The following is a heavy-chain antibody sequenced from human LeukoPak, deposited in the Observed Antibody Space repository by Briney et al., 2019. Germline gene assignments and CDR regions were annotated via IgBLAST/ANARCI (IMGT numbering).Heavy chain of an antibody. V-gene: IGHV4-59*01. Sequence: PSETLSLTCTVSGGSISSYYWSWIRQPPGKGLEWIGYIYYSGSTNYNPSLKSRVTISVDTSKNQFSLKLSSVTAADTAVCYCARDVAGTASFFDYGGRGPRVTVP. J-gene: IGHJ4*02. CDR1: GGSISSYY. CDR2: IYYSGST. D-gene: IGHD6-19*01. CDR3: ARDVAGTASFFDY.